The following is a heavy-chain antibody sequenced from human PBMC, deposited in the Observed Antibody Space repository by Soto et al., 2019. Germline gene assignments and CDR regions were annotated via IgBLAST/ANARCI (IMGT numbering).Heavy chain of an antibody. CDR2: SRNKEKSYTT. Sequence: EVQLVESGGGLVQPGGSLRLSCAASGFIFSDHYMDWVRQAPGKGLEWVGRSRNKEKSYTTDYAASVKGRFTISRDISKNSLYLQMNSLETEDTALDYCAVPARGSDVFDFWGQGTTVTVSS. CDR3: AVPARGSDVFDF. J-gene: IGHJ3*01. CDR1: GFIFSDHY. V-gene: IGHV3-72*01. D-gene: IGHD2-15*01.